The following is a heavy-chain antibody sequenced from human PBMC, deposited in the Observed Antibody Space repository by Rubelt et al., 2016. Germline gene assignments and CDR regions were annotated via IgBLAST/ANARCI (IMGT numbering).Heavy chain of an antibody. V-gene: IGHV4-34*02. J-gene: IGHJ4*02. CDR3: AGLGPKWRQQRPFDY. D-gene: IGHD6-25*01. CDR1: GGSFSGYY. CDR2: INLGGSS. Sequence: QVQLQQGGAGLLKPSETLSLTCAVYGGSFSGYYWSWIRQPPGKGLEWIGEINLGGSSNYNPSLKTRVTISVDTSKNQFSLTVNSVTAAETAIYYCAGLGPKWRQQRPFDYWGQGSLVIVSS.